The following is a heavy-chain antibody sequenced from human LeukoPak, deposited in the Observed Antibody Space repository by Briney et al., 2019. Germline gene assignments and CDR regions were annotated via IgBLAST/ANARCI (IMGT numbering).Heavy chain of an antibody. Sequence: ASVKVSCKASGYTFTSYGISWVRQAPGQGLEWMGWISAYNGNTNYAQKLQGRVTMTTDTSTSTAYMELRSLRSDDTAVYYCARDSRMISRPVFWYWGQGTLVTVSS. V-gene: IGHV1-18*01. D-gene: IGHD3/OR15-3a*01. CDR3: ARDSRMISRPVFWY. CDR1: GYTFTSYG. J-gene: IGHJ4*02. CDR2: ISAYNGNT.